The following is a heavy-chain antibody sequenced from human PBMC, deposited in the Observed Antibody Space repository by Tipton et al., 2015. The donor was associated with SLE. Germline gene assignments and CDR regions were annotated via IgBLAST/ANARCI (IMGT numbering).Heavy chain of an antibody. CDR1: GGSISSHY. Sequence: LRLSCPVSGGSISSHYWSWIRQPPGKGLEWIGYIYYSGSTNYNPSLKSRVTISVDTSKNQFSLKLSSVTAADTAVYYCARDQAVAGSYYFDYWGQGTLVTVSS. CDR3: ARDQAVAGSYYFDY. V-gene: IGHV4-59*11. D-gene: IGHD6-19*01. CDR2: IYYSGST. J-gene: IGHJ4*02.